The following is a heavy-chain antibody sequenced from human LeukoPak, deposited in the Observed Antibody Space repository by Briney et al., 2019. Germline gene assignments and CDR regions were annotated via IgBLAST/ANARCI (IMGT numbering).Heavy chain of an antibody. D-gene: IGHD6-25*01. Sequence: ASVKVSCKASGYTFSSYYMHWVRQAPGQGLEWMGIINPSGGSTSYARKFQGRVTMTRDTSTSTVYMELSSLRSEDTAVYYCARDLAAAAGFFDYWGQGTLVTVSS. V-gene: IGHV1-46*01. J-gene: IGHJ4*02. CDR2: INPSGGST. CDR1: GYTFSSYY. CDR3: ARDLAAAAGFFDY.